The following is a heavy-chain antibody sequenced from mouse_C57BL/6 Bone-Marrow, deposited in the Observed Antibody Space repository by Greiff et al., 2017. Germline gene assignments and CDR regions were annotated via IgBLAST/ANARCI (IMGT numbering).Heavy chain of an antibody. V-gene: IGHV1-49*01. CDR2: FTMYSDAT. CDR3: ARSWDYCNYAMDY. D-gene: IGHD1-1*01. CDR1: YFAFMASA. Sequence: LQQSGAELVRPGSSVKLSCKASYFAFMASAMHWVKQRPGHGLEWIGSFTMYSDATDYSENFKGKATLTANTSSSTADMELSSLTSEDSAVYYGARSWDYCNYAMDYWGQGTSVTVSS. J-gene: IGHJ4*01.